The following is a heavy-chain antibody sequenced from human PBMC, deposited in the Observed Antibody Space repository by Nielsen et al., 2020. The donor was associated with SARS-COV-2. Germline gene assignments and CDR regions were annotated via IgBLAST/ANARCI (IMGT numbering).Heavy chain of an antibody. CDR2: ISYDGSNK. V-gene: IGHV3-30*04. Sequence: GRSLRLSCAASGFSFSDSAMHWVRQAPGKGLEWVAVISYDGSNKYYADSVKGRFTISRDNSKNTLYLQMNSLRAEDTAVYYCARDLLMIVVRYYFDYWGQGTLVTVSS. D-gene: IGHD3-22*01. CDR3: ARDLLMIVVRYYFDY. CDR1: GFSFSDSA. J-gene: IGHJ4*02.